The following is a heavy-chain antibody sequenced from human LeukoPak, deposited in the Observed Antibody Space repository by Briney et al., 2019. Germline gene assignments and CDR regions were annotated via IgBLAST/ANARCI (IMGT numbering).Heavy chain of an antibody. CDR2: IYGGDTT. V-gene: IGHV3-53*01. CDR3: ARGHRDSASYTRGYFDY. Sequence: GGSLRLSCAASGFTVNSNLMSWVRQAPGXGLEWVSVIYGGDTTYYADSVKGRFTISRDISKNALYLQMNRLRAEDTAVYSCARGHRDSASYTRGYFDYWGQGTLVTVSS. CDR1: GFTVNSNL. D-gene: IGHD1-26*01. J-gene: IGHJ4*02.